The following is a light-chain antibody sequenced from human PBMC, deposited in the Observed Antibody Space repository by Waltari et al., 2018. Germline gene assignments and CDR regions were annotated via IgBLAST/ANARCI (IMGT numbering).Light chain of an antibody. V-gene: IGKV1-5*03. CDR1: QNIESY. Sequence: DIPMTQSPSTLSASEGETVTLTCRASQNIESYLAWYQQKRGEAPKLLTRKATTLEDGVPSRFSGAGSGTEFTLTISSLQPDDFATYYCQQYSDFWTFGPGTKV. CDR3: QQYSDFWT. CDR2: KAT. J-gene: IGKJ1*01.